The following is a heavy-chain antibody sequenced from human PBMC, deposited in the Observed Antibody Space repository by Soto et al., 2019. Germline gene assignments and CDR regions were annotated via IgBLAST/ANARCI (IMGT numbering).Heavy chain of an antibody. V-gene: IGHV1-69*13. Sequence: SVKVSCKASGYTFTSYGISWVRQAPGQGLEWMGGIIPIFGKANYAQKFQGRVTITADESTSTAYMELRSLRSEDTAVYYCAGLEVGGYLYYYYGMDVWGQGTTVTVSS. CDR2: IIPIFGKA. J-gene: IGHJ6*02. CDR1: GYTFTSYG. CDR3: AGLEVGGYLYYYYGMDV. D-gene: IGHD5-12*01.